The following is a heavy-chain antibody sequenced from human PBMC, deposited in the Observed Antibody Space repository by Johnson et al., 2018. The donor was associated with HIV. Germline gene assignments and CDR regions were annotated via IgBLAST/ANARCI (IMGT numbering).Heavy chain of an antibody. J-gene: IGHJ3*01. CDR1: GFTVSRNY. V-gene: IGHV3-53*01. CDR2: IYSDGST. D-gene: IGHD3-22*01. Sequence: VQLVESGGGLIQSGGSLRLSCAASGFTVSRNYMSWVRQAPGKGLEWVSAIYSDGSTYYAESVKGRFTISRDSSKNTLYFQLNSLRAEDTAVYYCARLLRAPLNDYDSSGHDAFDLWGQGTMVTVSS. CDR3: ARLLRAPLNDYDSSGHDAFDL.